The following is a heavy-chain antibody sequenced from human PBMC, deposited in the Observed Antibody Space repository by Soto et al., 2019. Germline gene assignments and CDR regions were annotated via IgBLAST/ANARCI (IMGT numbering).Heavy chain of an antibody. CDR1: GGTFRNHV. Sequence: SVKVSCKASGGTFRNHVFNWVRQAPGQGLEWTGGIIPIIGTPNYAQKFQGRVTITADASTNTVYLDVSSLRSQDTAVYYCARDLEFRDGNISHLDYWGQGTLVTVSS. J-gene: IGHJ4*01. CDR2: IIPIIGTP. D-gene: IGHD3-10*01. V-gene: IGHV1-69*13. CDR3: ARDLEFRDGNISHLDY.